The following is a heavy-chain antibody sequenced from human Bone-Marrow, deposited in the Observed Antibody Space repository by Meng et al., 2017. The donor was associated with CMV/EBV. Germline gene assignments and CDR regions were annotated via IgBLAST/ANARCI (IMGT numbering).Heavy chain of an antibody. CDR1: GFTFSNAW. V-gene: IGHV3-15*01. Sequence: GGSLRLSCAASGFTFSNAWMSWVRQAPGKGLEWVGRIKSKTDGGTTDYAAPVKGRFTISRDDSKNTLYLQMNSLRAEDTAVYYCARESRAFDIWGQGTMVTVSS. J-gene: IGHJ3*02. CDR2: IKSKTDGGTT. CDR3: ARESRAFDI.